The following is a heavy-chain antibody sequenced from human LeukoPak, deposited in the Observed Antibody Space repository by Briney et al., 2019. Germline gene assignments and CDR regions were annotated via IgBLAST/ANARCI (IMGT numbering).Heavy chain of an antibody. V-gene: IGHV1-2*02. CDR3: ARELPAPDYYHYMDV. CDR2: INPNSGGT. J-gene: IGHJ6*03. CDR1: GYTFTSYD. Sequence: ASVKVSCKASGYTFTSYDINWVRQATGQGLEWMGWINPNSGGTNYAQKFQGRVSMTRDTSISTAYMELSRLRSDDTAVYYCARELPAPDYYHYMDVWGKGTTVTVSS. D-gene: IGHD2-2*01.